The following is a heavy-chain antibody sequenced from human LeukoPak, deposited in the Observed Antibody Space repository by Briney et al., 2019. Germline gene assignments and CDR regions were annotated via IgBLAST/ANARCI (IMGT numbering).Heavy chain of an antibody. V-gene: IGHV1-2*06. CDR1: GYTFTGYY. J-gene: IGHJ5*02. Sequence: GASVKVSCKASGYTFTGYYMHWVRQAPGQGLEWMGRINPNSGGTNYAQKFQGRVTMTRDTSISTAYMELSRLRSDDTAVYYCARGSIAVAGRGFDPWGRGTLVTVSS. CDR3: ARGSIAVAGRGFDP. CDR2: INPNSGGT. D-gene: IGHD6-19*01.